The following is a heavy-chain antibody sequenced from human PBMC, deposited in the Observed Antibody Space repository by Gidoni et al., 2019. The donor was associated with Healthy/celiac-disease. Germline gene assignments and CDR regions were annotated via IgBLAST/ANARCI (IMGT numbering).Heavy chain of an antibody. CDR3: ARDQAVTGGLDY. V-gene: IGHV3-33*01. CDR2: IWYDGSNK. Sequence: QVQLVAAGGGVVQPGRSLGLALAAYGFTFSRYGMHWVRPAPGKGLEWVAVIWYDGSNKYYADSVKGRFTISRDNSKNTLYLQMNSLRAEDTAVYYCARDQAVTGGLDYWGQGTLVTVSS. J-gene: IGHJ4*02. CDR1: GFTFSRYG. D-gene: IGHD4-17*01.